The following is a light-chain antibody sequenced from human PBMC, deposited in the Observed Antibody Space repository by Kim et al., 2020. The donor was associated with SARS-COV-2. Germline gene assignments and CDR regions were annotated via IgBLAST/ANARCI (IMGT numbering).Light chain of an antibody. V-gene: IGKV1-5*03. CDR3: QQYNILQT. CDR1: QSISNW. Sequence: LCAAVGDRVTITCRASQSISNWLAWYQQKPGKAPKLLIDRASTLESGVPSRFSGSGSGTEFTLTISSLQPDDFVTYYCQQYNILQTFGQGTKVEMK. CDR2: RAS. J-gene: IGKJ2*01.